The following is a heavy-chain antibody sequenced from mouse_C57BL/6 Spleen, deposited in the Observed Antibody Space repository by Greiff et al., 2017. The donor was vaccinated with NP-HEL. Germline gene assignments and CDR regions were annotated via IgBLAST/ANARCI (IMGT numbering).Heavy chain of an antibody. CDR2: IYPGDGDT. CDR3: ARVGDYGFDY. D-gene: IGHD2-4*01. J-gene: IGHJ2*01. V-gene: IGHV1-80*01. CDR1: GYAFSSYW. Sequence: VQLQQSGAELVKPGASVKISCKASGYAFSSYWMNWVKQRPGKGLEWIGQIYPGDGDTNYNGKFKGKATLTAAKSSSTAYMQLSSLTSYDSAVYFCARVGDYGFDYWGQGTTLTVSS.